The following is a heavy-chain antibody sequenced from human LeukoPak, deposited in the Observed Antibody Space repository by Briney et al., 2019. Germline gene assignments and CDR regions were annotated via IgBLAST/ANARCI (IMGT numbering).Heavy chain of an antibody. CDR2: ISGSGGST. CDR3: AKAYRYYYDSSGYYYFDY. J-gene: IGHJ4*02. CDR1: GFTFSSYA. V-gene: IGHV3-23*01. Sequence: GGSLRLSCAASGFTFSSYAMSWVRQAPGKGLEWVSVISGSGGSTYYAGSVKGRFTISRDNCKNTLYLQMNSLRAEDTAVYYCAKAYRYYYDSSGYYYFDYWGQGTLVTVSS. D-gene: IGHD3-22*01.